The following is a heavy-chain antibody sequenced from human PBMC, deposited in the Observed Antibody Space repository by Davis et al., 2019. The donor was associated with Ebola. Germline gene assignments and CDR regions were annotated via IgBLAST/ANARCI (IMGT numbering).Heavy chain of an antibody. CDR2: INSDGSST. CDR3: ASGSSSDY. D-gene: IGHD6-6*01. Sequence: GESLKISCAASGFTFSNYAMSWVRQAPGKGLVWVSRINSDGSSTSYADSVKGRFTISRDNAKNTLYLQMNSLRAEDTAVYYCASGSSSDYWGQGTLVTVSS. CDR1: GFTFSNYA. V-gene: IGHV3-74*01. J-gene: IGHJ4*02.